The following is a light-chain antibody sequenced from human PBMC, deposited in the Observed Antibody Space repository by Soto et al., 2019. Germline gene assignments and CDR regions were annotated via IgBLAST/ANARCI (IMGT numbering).Light chain of an antibody. CDR2: DDN. V-gene: IGLV6-57*01. Sequence: NFMLTQPHSVSESPGKTVTISCTRSSGSIASKYVQWYQQRPGSSPILVIYDDNQRPSVVPDRVSGSIDSSSNSASLTISGLKTEDEADYYCQSYDNNNVVFGGGTKLTVL. CDR1: SGSIASKY. J-gene: IGLJ2*01. CDR3: QSYDNNNVV.